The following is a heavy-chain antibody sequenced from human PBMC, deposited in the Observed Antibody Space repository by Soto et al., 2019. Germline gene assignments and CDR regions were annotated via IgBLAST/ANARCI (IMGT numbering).Heavy chain of an antibody. Sequence: GGSLRLSCAASGFTFSNAWTSWVRQAPGKGLEWVGRIKSKTDGGTTNYAAPVKGRFTISRDDSKNTLYLQMNSLQTEDTAVYYCTTPHGRNAFDIWGQGTMVTVSS. V-gene: IGHV3-15*01. CDR1: GFTFSNAW. CDR2: IKSKTDGGTT. CDR3: TTPHGRNAFDI. J-gene: IGHJ3*02. D-gene: IGHD2-8*01.